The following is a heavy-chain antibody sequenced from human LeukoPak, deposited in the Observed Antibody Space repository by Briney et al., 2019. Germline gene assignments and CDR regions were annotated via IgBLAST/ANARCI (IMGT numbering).Heavy chain of an antibody. CDR3: ARATWFGELYDAFDI. J-gene: IGHJ3*02. CDR1: GFTVSSNY. Sequence: PGGSLRLSCAASGFTVSSNYMSWVRQAPGKGLEWVSVIYSGGSTYYADSVKGRSTISRDNSKNTLYLQMNSLRAEDTAVYYCARATWFGELYDAFDIWGQGTMVTVSS. V-gene: IGHV3-66*01. D-gene: IGHD3-10*01. CDR2: IYSGGST.